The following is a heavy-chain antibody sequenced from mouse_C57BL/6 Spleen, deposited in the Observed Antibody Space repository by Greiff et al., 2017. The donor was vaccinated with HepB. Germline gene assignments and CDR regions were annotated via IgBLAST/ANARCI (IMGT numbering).Heavy chain of an antibody. J-gene: IGHJ2*01. Sequence: QVQLQQSGAELVRPGTSVKVSCKASGYAFTNYLIEWVKQRPGQGLEWIGVINPGSGGTNYNEKFKGKATLTADKASSTAYMQLSSLTSEDSAVYFCARGTTVPSYYFDDWGQGTTLTVSS. V-gene: IGHV1-54*01. D-gene: IGHD1-1*01. CDR1: GYAFTNYL. CDR2: INPGSGGT. CDR3: ARGTTVPSYYFDD.